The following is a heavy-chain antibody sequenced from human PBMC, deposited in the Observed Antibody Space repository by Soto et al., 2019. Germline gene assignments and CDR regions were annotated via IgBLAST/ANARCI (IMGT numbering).Heavy chain of an antibody. V-gene: IGHV3-21*01. CDR1: GFTFSSYS. CDR2: ISSSSTYI. CDR3: ARAQIRCYSHGMDL. J-gene: IGHJ6*02. Sequence: EVQLVESGGGLVKPGGSLRLSCTASGFTFSSYSMIWVRQAPGKGLEWVSSISSSSTYIYNAGSVKGRITISRDNAKNSLYLQMTRLRAEESAVYYFARAQIRCYSHGMDLWGQGTTVTVSS.